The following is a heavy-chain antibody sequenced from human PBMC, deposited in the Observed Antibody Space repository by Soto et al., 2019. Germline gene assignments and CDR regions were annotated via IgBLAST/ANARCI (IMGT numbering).Heavy chain of an antibody. J-gene: IGHJ4*02. D-gene: IGHD4-17*01. V-gene: IGHV2-5*01. CDR2: IFWNDDE. Sequence: SGPTLVNPTQTLTLTRTFSGFSLTTSGVGVGWIRQPPGKALEWLALIFWNDDERYSPSLKDRLAISKDTSSNQVVLTITNMDPGDTATYFCAHAGDYDLLTFDHWGPGTLVTVSS. CDR3: AHAGDYDLLTFDH. CDR1: GFSLTTSGVG.